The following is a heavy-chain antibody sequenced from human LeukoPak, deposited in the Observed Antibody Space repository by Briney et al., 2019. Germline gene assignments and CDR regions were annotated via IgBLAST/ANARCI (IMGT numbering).Heavy chain of an antibody. D-gene: IGHD4-11*01. V-gene: IGHV4-39*01. Sequence: SETPSLTCTVSGDSISSTTYWWGWIRQSPGKGLEWIGSMSYVGITSYNPSLKSRVTISVDTSKNQFSLMLSSVTAADTAVYYCTRLPLDYSLDHWGQGTPVSVSS. CDR1: GDSISSTTYW. J-gene: IGHJ4*02. CDR2: MSYVGIT. CDR3: TRLPLDYSLDH.